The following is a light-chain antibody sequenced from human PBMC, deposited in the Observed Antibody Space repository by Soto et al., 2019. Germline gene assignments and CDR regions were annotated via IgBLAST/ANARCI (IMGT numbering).Light chain of an antibody. V-gene: IGLV1-47*01. J-gene: IGLJ2*01. CDR1: SSNIGNYY. CDR3: AAWDDSLSVL. CDR2: KTN. Sequence: QSVLTQPPSASGTPGQRVTISCSGSSSNIGNYYVYWYQQLPGTAPKLLICKTNQRPSGVPDRFSGSKSGTSASLAISGLRSEDEADYYCAAWDDSLSVLFGGGTKLTVL.